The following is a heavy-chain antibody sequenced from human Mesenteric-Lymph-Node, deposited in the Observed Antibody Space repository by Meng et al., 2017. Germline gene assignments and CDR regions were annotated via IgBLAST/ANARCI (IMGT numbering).Heavy chain of an antibody. CDR3: ARTHFYDSSNYGFDY. J-gene: IGHJ4*02. CDR1: GGSISSGDYY. D-gene: IGHD3-22*01. Sequence: QVQLQASGPGLVKPSQTLSLTCTVSGGSISSGDYYWSWIRQPPGKGLEWIGYISYSGSTYYNPSLKSRVTISVDTSKNQFSLKLSSVTAADTAVYYCARTHFYDSSNYGFDYWGQGTLVTVSS. CDR2: ISYSGST. V-gene: IGHV4-30-4*01.